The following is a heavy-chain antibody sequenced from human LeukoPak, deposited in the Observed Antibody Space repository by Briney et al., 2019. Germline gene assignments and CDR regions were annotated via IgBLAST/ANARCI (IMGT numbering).Heavy chain of an antibody. Sequence: GGSLRLSCAASGFTVSSNYMSWVRQAPGKGLEWVSTIFASGDRTYYTDSVKGRFTISRDNSKNTLYLQMNSLRAEDTAVYYCAKDPNGDYIGTFDGRGQGTMVTVSS. D-gene: IGHD4-17*01. V-gene: IGHV3-53*01. CDR2: IFASGDRT. CDR1: GFTVSSNY. J-gene: IGHJ3*01. CDR3: AKDPNGDYIGTFDG.